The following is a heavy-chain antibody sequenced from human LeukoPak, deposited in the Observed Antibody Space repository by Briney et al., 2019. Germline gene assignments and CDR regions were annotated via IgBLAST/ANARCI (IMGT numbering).Heavy chain of an antibody. Sequence: GGSLRLSCAASGFTFSSYGMHWVRQAPGKGLEWVAVIWYDGSNKYYADSVKGRFTISRDNSKNPLYLQMNSLRAEATAVYYCARVYSSSWYFWFDPWGQGTLVTVSS. J-gene: IGHJ5*02. D-gene: IGHD6-13*01. CDR3: ARVYSSSWYFWFDP. V-gene: IGHV3-33*01. CDR2: IWYDGSNK. CDR1: GFTFSSYG.